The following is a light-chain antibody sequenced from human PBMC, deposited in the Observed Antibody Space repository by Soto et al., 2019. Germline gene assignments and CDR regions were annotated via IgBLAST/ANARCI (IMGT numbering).Light chain of an antibody. CDR1: QSVSSSY. CDR2: GAS. J-gene: IGKJ1*01. Sequence: EIVLTQSPGTLPLSPGERATLSCSASQSVSSSYLAWYQQKPGQAPRPLIYGASSRAIGIPDRFSGSGSGTDFTLTISRLEPEDFAVYYCPQYGSSPWTFGQGTKVEIK. CDR3: PQYGSSPWT. V-gene: IGKV3-20*01.